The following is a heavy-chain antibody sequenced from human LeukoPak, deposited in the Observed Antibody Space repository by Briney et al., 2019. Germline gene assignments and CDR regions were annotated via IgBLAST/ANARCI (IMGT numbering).Heavy chain of an antibody. V-gene: IGHV3-30*04. D-gene: IGHD6-13*01. CDR3: ARELGIAAAPLDY. CDR1: GSTFSSYA. CDR2: ISYDGSNK. J-gene: IGHJ4*02. Sequence: GGSLRLSCAASGSTFSSYAMHWVRQAPGKGLEWVAVISYDGSNKYYADSVKGRFTISRDNSKNTLYLQMNSLRAEDTAVYYCARELGIAAAPLDYWGQGTLVTVSS.